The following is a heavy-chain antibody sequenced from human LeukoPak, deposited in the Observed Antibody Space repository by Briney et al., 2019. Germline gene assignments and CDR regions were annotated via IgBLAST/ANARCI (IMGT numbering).Heavy chain of an antibody. Sequence: PGESLKISCQGSGYSFTNFWIGWVRQMPGKGLEWMGIIYPGDSDTRYSPSFQGQVTISVDKSISTAYLQWSSLKASDTAMYYCARKPRPYSSGWYYIDYWGQGALVTVSS. J-gene: IGHJ4*02. CDR3: ARKPRPYSSGWYYIDY. CDR1: GYSFTNFW. D-gene: IGHD6-19*01. CDR2: IYPGDSDT. V-gene: IGHV5-51*01.